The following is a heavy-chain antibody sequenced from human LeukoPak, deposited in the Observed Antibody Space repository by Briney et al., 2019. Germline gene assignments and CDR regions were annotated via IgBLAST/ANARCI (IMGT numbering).Heavy chain of an antibody. Sequence: PGGSLRLSCAASGFTSDDYAMHWVRQAPGKGLEWASGISWNSGSIGYADSVKGRLTISRDNAKNSLYLQMNSLRAEDTALYYCAKDIGCSSTRCHYGYYGMDVWGQGTTVTVSS. V-gene: IGHV3-9*02. CDR1: GFTSDDYA. CDR3: AKDIGCSSTRCHYGYYGMDV. J-gene: IGHJ6*02. D-gene: IGHD2-2*01. CDR2: ISWNSGSI.